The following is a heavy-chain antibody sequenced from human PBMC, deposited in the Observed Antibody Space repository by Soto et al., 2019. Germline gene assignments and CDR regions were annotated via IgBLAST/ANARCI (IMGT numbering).Heavy chain of an antibody. V-gene: IGHV3-11*01. CDR2: ISSSGSTI. CDR1: GFTFSDYY. D-gene: IGHD1-26*01. Sequence: PGGSLRLSCAASGFTFSDYYMSWIRQAPGKGLEWVSYISSSGSTIYYADSVKGRFAISRDNAKNSLYLQMNSLRAEDTAVYYCARSHYYVYYYYGMDVWGQGTTVTVSS. CDR3: ARSHYYVYYYYGMDV. J-gene: IGHJ6*02.